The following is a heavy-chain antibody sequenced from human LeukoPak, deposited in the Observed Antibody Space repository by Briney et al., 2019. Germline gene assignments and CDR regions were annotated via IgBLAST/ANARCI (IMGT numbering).Heavy chain of an antibody. J-gene: IGHJ4*02. D-gene: IGHD5-24*01. V-gene: IGHV3-64D*08. Sequence: GGSLRLPCSAAGFTFSRHAMHWVRQAPGKGLEYVSTINDDGGLTYYAESVKGRFTISRDNSKNTLYLQMNNLRHEDTAVYHCLKGGWATIGPPKDWGQGTLVTVSS. CDR1: GFTFSRHA. CDR3: LKGGWATIGPPKD. CDR2: INDDGGLT.